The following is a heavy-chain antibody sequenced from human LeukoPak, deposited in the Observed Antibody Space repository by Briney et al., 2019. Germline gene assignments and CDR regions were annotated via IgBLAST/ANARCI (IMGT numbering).Heavy chain of an antibody. CDR3: ARIAGQLELDFDY. Sequence: PGGSLRLSCAASGFTFSRYSMNWIRQAPGKGLEWVSYISSSGSTIYYADSVKGRFTISRDNAKNSLYLQMNSLRAEDTAVYYCARIAGQLELDFDYWGQGTLVTVSS. V-gene: IGHV3-48*04. D-gene: IGHD1-1*01. CDR2: ISSSGSTI. CDR1: GFTFSRYS. J-gene: IGHJ4*02.